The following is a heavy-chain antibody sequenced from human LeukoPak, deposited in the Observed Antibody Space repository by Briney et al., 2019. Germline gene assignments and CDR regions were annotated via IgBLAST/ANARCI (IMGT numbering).Heavy chain of an antibody. CDR1: GGSISSGDYY. CDR2: IYYSGST. J-gene: IGHJ4*02. CDR3: ARGSTAYYYDSSGFDY. Sequence: SQTLSLTCTVSGGSISSGDYYWSWIRQPPGKGLEWIGYIYYSGSTYYNPSLKSRVTISVDTSKNQFSLKLSSVTAADTAVYYCARGSTAYYYDSSGFDYWGQGTLVTVSS. D-gene: IGHD3-22*01. V-gene: IGHV4-30-4*01.